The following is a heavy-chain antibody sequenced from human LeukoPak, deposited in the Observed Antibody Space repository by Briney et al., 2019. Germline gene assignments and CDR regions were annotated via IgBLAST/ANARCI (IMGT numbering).Heavy chain of an antibody. V-gene: IGHV1-46*01. CDR1: GYTFTSYY. D-gene: IGHD3-16*02. Sequence: ASVKVSCKASGYTFTSYYMHWVRQAPGQGLEWMGIINPSGGSTSYAQKFQGRVTMTRDTSTSTVYMELSSLRSEDTAVYYCARASCDDYVWGSYRVPPTCYYYGMDVWGQGTTVTVSS. J-gene: IGHJ6*02. CDR3: ARASCDDYVWGSYRVPPTCYYYGMDV. CDR2: INPSGGST.